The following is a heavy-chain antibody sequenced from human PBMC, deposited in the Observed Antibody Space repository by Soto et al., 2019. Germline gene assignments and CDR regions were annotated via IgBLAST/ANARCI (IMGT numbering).Heavy chain of an antibody. V-gene: IGHV4-31*03. CDR3: ARARGYSYQNSPDP. D-gene: IGHD5-18*01. CDR1: GGSINGGGYY. Sequence: QVQLQESGPGLVKPSQTLSLTCTVPGGSINGGGYYWTWIRQHPGKGLEWFGNIYNSGTTYYNPSLEGRVSISLDTSKNHFSLKVTAVTAAHSAVYYCARARGYSYQNSPDPGGQGIRVTVSS. CDR2: IYNSGTT. J-gene: IGHJ5*02.